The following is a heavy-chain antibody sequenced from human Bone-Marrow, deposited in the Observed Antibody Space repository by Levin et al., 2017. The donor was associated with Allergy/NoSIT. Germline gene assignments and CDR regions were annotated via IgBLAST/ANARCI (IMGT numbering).Heavy chain of an antibody. V-gene: IGHV4-34*01. D-gene: IGHD6-6*01. CDR3: ARIGRPPGPFRPYYYYYYMDV. CDR1: GGSFSGYY. Sequence: SETLSLTCAVYGGSFSGYYWSWIRQPPGKGLEWIGEINHSGSTNYNPSLKSRVTISVDTSKNQFSLKLSSVTAADTAVYYCARIGRPPGPFRPYYYYYYMDVWGKGTTVTVSS. CDR2: INHSGST. J-gene: IGHJ6*03.